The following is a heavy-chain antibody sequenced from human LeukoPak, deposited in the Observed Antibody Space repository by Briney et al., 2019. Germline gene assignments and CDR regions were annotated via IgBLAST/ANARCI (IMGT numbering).Heavy chain of an antibody. J-gene: IGHJ4*02. D-gene: IGHD4-17*01. Sequence: GGSLRLSCAASGFTFSNYAMSWVRQAPGRGLYWVSAISGSSGLTYYADSVKGRFTISRDNSENTLYLQMNSLRAEDTAVYYCARRGESANYGDCRFYYWGQGTLVTVSS. CDR3: ARRGESANYGDCRFYY. CDR1: GFTFSNYA. V-gene: IGHV3-23*01. CDR2: ISGSSGLT.